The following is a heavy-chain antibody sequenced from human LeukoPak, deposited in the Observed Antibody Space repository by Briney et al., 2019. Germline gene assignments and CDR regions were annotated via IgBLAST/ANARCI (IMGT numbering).Heavy chain of an antibody. J-gene: IGHJ4*02. Sequence: PGGSLRLSCAASGFTVSSDYMSWVRQAPGTGLEWVSLISSYGSTYYADSVKGRFTISRDNAKNSLYLQMNSLRAEDTAVYYCARGYPDYWGQGTLVTVSS. CDR1: GFTVSSDY. CDR2: ISSYGST. V-gene: IGHV3-66*03. CDR3: ARGYPDY. D-gene: IGHD2-15*01.